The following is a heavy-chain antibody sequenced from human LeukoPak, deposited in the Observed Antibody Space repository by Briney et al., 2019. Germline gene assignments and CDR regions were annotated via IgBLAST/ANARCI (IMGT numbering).Heavy chain of an antibody. CDR2: ICYSGST. J-gene: IGHJ5*02. CDR1: GGSISSSSYY. D-gene: IGHD6-19*01. Sequence: SETLSLTCTVSGGSISSSSYYWGWIRQPPGKGLEWIGSICYSGSTYYNPSLKSRVTISVDTSKNQFSLKLSSVTAADTAVYYCANSGWLSWGQGTLVTVSS. V-gene: IGHV4-39*01. CDR3: ANSGWLS.